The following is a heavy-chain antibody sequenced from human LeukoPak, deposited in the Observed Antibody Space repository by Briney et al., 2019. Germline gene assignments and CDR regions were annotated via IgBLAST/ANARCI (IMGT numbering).Heavy chain of an antibody. CDR3: AGTPSIAAAGTDYDY. V-gene: IGHV4-4*02. D-gene: IGHD6-13*01. J-gene: IGHJ4*02. Sequence: SETLSLTCAVSGGSISSSNWWSWVRQPPGKGLEWIGEIYHSGSTNYNPSLKSRVTISVDKSKNQFSLKLSSVTAADTAVYYCAGTPSIAAAGTDYDYWGQGTLVTVSS. CDR2: IYHSGST. CDR1: GGSISSSNW.